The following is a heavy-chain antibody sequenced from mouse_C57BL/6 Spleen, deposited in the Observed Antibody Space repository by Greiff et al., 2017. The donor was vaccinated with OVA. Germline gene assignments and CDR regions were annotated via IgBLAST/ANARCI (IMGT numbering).Heavy chain of an antibody. D-gene: IGHD2-4*01. V-gene: IGHV1-81*01. Sequence: VQLQQSGAELARPGASVKLSCKASGYTFTSYGISWVKQRTGQGLEWIGEIYPRSGNTYYNEKFKGKATLTADKSSSTAYMELRSLTSEDSAVYFCARSIYYDYDGYFYVWGTGTTVTVSS. CDR2: IYPRSGNT. J-gene: IGHJ1*03. CDR3: ARSIYYDYDGYFYV. CDR1: GYTFTSYG.